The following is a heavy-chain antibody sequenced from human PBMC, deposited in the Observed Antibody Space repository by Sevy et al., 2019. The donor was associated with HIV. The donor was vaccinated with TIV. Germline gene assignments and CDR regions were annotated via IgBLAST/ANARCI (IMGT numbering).Heavy chain of an antibody. CDR2: IYWDDDK. CDR3: AHRQSSYDRTMTFDY. J-gene: IGHJ4*02. D-gene: IGHD5-18*01. V-gene: IGHV2-5*02. CDR1: GFSLSTSGVG. Sequence: SGPTLVNPTQTLTLTCTFSGFSLSTSGVGVGWIRQPPGKALEWLALIYWDDDKRYSPSLKSRLTITKDTSKNQVVLKMTNMDPVETATYYCAHRQSSYDRTMTFDYWGQGTLVTVSS.